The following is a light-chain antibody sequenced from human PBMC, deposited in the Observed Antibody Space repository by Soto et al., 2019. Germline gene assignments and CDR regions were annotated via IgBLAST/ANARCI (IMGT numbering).Light chain of an antibody. J-gene: IGKJ2*01. CDR3: QQYLGSPPGYS. V-gene: IGKV3-20*01. CDR2: GAS. Sequence: EIVLTQSPGTLSLSPGERATLSCRAGQSVSNTYLAWYQQKPGQAPRLLIYGASSRATGTPDRFSGSGSGTDFTLTISRLEPEDFAVYYCQQYLGSPPGYSFGQGTKLEIK. CDR1: QSVSNTY.